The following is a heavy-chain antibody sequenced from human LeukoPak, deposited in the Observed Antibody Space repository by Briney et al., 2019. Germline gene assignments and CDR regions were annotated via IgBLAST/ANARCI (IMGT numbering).Heavy chain of an antibody. CDR3: ARPYIMVTFVGVIARDNWFDP. D-gene: IGHD3-16*02. V-gene: IGHV7-4-1*02. J-gene: IGHJ5*02. Sequence: ASVKVSCKASGYTFTSYAMNWVRQAPGQGLEWMGWINTNTGNPTYAQGFTGRFVFSLDTSVSTAYLQISSLKAEDTAMYYCARPYIMVTFVGVIARDNWFDPWGQGTLATVSS. CDR1: GYTFTSYA. CDR2: INTNTGNP.